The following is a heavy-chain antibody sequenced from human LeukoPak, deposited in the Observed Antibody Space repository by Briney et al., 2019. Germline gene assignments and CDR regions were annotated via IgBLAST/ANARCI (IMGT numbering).Heavy chain of an antibody. D-gene: IGHD1-26*01. V-gene: IGHV4-34*01. CDR3: ARGRLGAY. Sequence: PSETLSLTCAVYGGSFSGYYWSWIRQPPGKGLEWIGEINHSGSTNYNPSLESRVTISVDTSKNQFSLKLSSVTAADTAVYYCARGRLGAYWGQGTLVTVSS. CDR2: INHSGST. J-gene: IGHJ4*02. CDR1: GGSFSGYY.